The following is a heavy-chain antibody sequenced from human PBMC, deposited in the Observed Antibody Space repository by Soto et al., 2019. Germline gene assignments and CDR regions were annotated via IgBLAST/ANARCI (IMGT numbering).Heavy chain of an antibody. CDR1: GFSFSSFA. V-gene: IGHV3-23*01. D-gene: IGHD1-26*01. J-gene: IGHJ6*03. Sequence: EVLLLESGGGLVQPGGSLRLSCEASGFSFSSFAMNWVRQAPGKGLEWVSAIGDSGASTYYADSVKGRFTISRDNSSNTLYLQPSSLRAKDPAVYYCAKGVELDVWGNGTTVTVSS. CDR3: AKGVELDV. CDR2: IGDSGAST.